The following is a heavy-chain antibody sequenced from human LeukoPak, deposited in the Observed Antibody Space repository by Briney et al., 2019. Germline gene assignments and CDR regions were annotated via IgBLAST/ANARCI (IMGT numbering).Heavy chain of an antibody. D-gene: IGHD1-26*01. CDR3: VRGGAGRTEDDVFDF. V-gene: IGHV3-21*01. Sequence: GGSLRLSCAASGFTFSSYSMNWVRQAPGKGLEGVSSISSGSSYIYYADSVKGRLTISRDNAKNSLYRQMNSLRAEDTALYYCVRGGAGRTEDDVFDFWAPGTMVTVSS. J-gene: IGHJ3*01. CDR2: ISSGSSYI. CDR1: GFTFSSYS.